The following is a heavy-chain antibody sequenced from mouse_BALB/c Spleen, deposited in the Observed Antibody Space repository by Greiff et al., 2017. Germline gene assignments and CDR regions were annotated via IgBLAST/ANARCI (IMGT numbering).Heavy chain of an antibody. D-gene: IGHD1-1*01. CDR3: ARSTRAMDY. J-gene: IGHJ4*01. V-gene: IGHV5-9-4*01. CDR1: GFTFSSYA. Sequence: EVKLVESGGGLVKPGGSLKLSCAASGFTFSSYAMSWVRQSPEKRLVWVAEISSGGSYTYYPDTVTGRFTISRDNAKNTLYLEMSSLRSEDTAMYYCARSTRAMDYWGQGTSVTVSS. CDR2: ISSGGSYT.